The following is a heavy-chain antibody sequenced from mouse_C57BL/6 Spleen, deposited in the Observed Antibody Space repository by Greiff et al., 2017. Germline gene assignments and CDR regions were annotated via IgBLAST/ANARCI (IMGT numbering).Heavy chain of an antibody. V-gene: IGHV8-8*01. CDR3: ARMGYYGPEGAMDY. CDR1: GFSLSTFGMG. CDR2: IWWDDDK. Sequence: QVTLKECGPGILQPSQTLSLTCSFSGFSLSTFGMGVGWIRQPSGKGLEWLAHIWWDDDKYYNPALKSRLTISKDTSKNQVFLKIANVDTADTATYYCARMGYYGPEGAMDYWGQGTSVTVSS. J-gene: IGHJ4*01. D-gene: IGHD1-1*01.